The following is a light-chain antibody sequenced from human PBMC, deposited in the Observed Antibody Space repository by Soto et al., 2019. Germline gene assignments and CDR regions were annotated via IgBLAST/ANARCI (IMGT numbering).Light chain of an antibody. CDR3: SSYTNINTRACV. V-gene: IGLV2-14*01. CDR2: EVT. Sequence: QSALTQPASVSGSPGQSITICCTGTSGDIGSYNRVSWYQQHPGKAPKLIIYEVTDRPSGVSNRFSGSKSGNTASLTISGLRAEDEAEYYCSSYTNINTRACVFGTGTKLTVL. J-gene: IGLJ1*01. CDR1: SGDIGSYNR.